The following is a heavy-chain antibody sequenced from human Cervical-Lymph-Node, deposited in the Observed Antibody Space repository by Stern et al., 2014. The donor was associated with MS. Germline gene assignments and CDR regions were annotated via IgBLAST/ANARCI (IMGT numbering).Heavy chain of an antibody. V-gene: IGHV3-64D*06. CDR2: ISSNGGST. CDR3: VSLLIAVSCY. Sequence: VQLVASGGGLVQPGGSLPLSCSASGFPFSSYAMHWVRPAPRKGLQYVSAISSNGGSTYYADSVKGRFTISRDNSKNTLYLQMSSLRAEDTAVYYCVSLLIAVSCYWGQGTLVTVSS. CDR1: GFPFSSYA. D-gene: IGHD6-19*01. J-gene: IGHJ4*02.